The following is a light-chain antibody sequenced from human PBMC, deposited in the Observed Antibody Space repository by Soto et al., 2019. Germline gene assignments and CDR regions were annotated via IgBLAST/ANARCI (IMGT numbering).Light chain of an antibody. J-gene: IGKJ1*01. Sequence: EIVLTQSPGTLSLSPGERATLSGRASQSVSSSYLAWYQQKPGQAPRLLIYGASSTATGIPDRFSGSGSGTDFTLTISRLEPEDFAVYYCQQYGSQGTFGQGTKVEIK. CDR3: QQYGSQGT. CDR2: GAS. V-gene: IGKV3-20*01. CDR1: QSVSSSY.